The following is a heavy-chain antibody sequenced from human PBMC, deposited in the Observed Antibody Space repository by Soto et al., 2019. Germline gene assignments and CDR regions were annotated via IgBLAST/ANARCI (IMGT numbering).Heavy chain of an antibody. CDR1: GGSFSSGSYY. CDR2: IYYSGST. D-gene: IGHD6-19*01. CDR3: ARDVAVAGESSDY. V-gene: IGHV4-61*01. Sequence: SETLSLTCTVSGGSFSSGSYYWSWIRQPPGKGLEWIGYIYYSGSTNYNPSLKSRVTISVDTSKNQFSLKLSSVTAADTAVYYCARDVAVAGESSDYWGQGTLVTVSS. J-gene: IGHJ4*02.